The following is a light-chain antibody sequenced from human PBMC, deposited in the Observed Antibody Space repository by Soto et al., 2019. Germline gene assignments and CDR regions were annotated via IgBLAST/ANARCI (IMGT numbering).Light chain of an antibody. CDR1: QSVSSSS. CDR2: DAS. J-gene: IGKJ1*01. CDR3: QQYGGSPRT. Sequence: EIVLTHSPGTLSLSPGERATLSCRASQSVSSSSLAWYQQKRGQAPRLLIHDASSRATGIPDRFSGSGSGTDLTLTISRLEPEDFAVYYCQQYGGSPRTFGQGTKVDIK. V-gene: IGKV3-20*01.